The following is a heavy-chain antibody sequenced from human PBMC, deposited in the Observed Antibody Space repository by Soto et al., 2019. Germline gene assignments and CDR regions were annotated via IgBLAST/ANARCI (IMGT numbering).Heavy chain of an antibody. CDR1: GFTFSSYA. CDR2: ISGSGGST. V-gene: IGHV3-23*01. CDR3: AKNLWFGELYSPYYFDY. Sequence: EVQLLESGGGLVQPGGSLRLSCAASGFTFSSYAMSWVRQAPGKGLEWVSAISGSGGSTYYADSVKGRFTISRDNSKNTLYLQMNSLRAEDTAIYYCAKNLWFGELYSPYYFDYWGQGTLVTVSS. J-gene: IGHJ4*02. D-gene: IGHD3-10*01.